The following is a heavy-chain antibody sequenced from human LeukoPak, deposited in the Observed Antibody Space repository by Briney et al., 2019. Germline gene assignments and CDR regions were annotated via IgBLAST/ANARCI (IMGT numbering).Heavy chain of an antibody. D-gene: IGHD6-13*01. CDR3: ARNLIPEQLVLNF. J-gene: IGHJ4*02. V-gene: IGHV4-34*01. CDR2: INHSGST. Sequence: SETLSLTCAVYGGSFSGYYWSWIRQPPGKGLEWIGEINHSGSTNYNPSLKSRVTISVDTSKNQFSLKLSSVTAADTAVYYCARNLIPEQLVLNFWGQGTLVTVSS. CDR1: GGSFSGYY.